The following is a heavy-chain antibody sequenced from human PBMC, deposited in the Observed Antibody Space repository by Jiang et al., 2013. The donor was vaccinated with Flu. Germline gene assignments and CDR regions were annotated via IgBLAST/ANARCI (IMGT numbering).Heavy chain of an antibody. D-gene: IGHD3-10*01. V-gene: IGHV1-69*01. Sequence: GAEVKKPGSSVRVSCKTSGGTFSSSDLNWIRQAPGQGLEWMGGILPLYGAANYAAKFQGRVTITADESTSTAYMELFSLRSEDTAMYYCAAVSNNNFGVSLAHYFDYWGQGTQVTVSS. CDR3: AAVSNNNFGVSLAHYFDY. CDR2: ILPLYGAA. CDR1: GGTFSSSD. J-gene: IGHJ4*02.